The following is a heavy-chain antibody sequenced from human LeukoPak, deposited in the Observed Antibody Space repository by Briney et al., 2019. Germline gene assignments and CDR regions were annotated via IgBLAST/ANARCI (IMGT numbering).Heavy chain of an antibody. CDR3: ARVGGTYYNGHLDY. Sequence: GASVKVSCKASGYTFTNYYIHWVRQAPGQGLEGKGIINPSGGSTTYAQKFQCRVTMTRDTSTSTVYMELSSLRSEDTAVYYCARVGGTYYNGHLDYWGQGTLVTVSS. CDR1: GYTFTNYY. D-gene: IGHD1-26*01. V-gene: IGHV1-46*01. J-gene: IGHJ4*02. CDR2: INPSGGST.